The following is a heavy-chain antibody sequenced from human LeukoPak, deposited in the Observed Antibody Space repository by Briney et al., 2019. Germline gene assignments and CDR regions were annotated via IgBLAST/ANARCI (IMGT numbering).Heavy chain of an antibody. D-gene: IGHD2-15*01. J-gene: IGHJ4*02. CDR1: GFTFSDYY. V-gene: IGHV3-11*04. CDR3: ARSYRRNFCSGGSCPFTDY. Sequence: GESLRLSCAASGFTFSDYYMSWIRQAPGKGLEWVSYISSSGSTIYYADSVKGRFTISRDNAKNSLYLQMNSLRAEDTAVYYCARSYRRNFCSGGSCPFTDYWGQGTLVTVSS. CDR2: ISSSGSTI.